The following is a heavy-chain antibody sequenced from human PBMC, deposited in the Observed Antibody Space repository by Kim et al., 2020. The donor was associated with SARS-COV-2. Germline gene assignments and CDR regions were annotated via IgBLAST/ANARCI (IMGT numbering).Heavy chain of an antibody. CDR1: GGSISSGSYY. CDR2: IYTSGST. V-gene: IGHV4-61*02. D-gene: IGHD2-21*02. CDR3: ARNWRAYCGGDRYPDAFDI. Sequence: SETLSLTCTVSGGSISSGSYYWSWIRQPAGKGLEWIGRIYTSGSTNYNPSLKSRVTISVDTSKNQFSLKLSSVTAADTAVYYCARNWRAYCGGDRYPDAFDIWGQGTMVTVSS. J-gene: IGHJ3*02.